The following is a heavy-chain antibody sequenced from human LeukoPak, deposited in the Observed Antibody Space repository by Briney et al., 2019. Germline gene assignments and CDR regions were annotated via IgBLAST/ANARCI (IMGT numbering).Heavy chain of an antibody. CDR2: INRDGSVI. J-gene: IGHJ3*02. CDR3: VRDFSPYCGGDCYFDAFDI. V-gene: IGHV3-7*01. Sequence: GGSLRLSCAAFGFTFSSYSMNWVRQAPGKGLEWVSNINRDGSVIHYMDSVKGRFTISRDNAKNSLYLQMNSLRAEDTAVYYCVRDFSPYCGGDCYFDAFDIWGQGTVVTVSS. CDR1: GFTFSSYS. D-gene: IGHD2-21*01.